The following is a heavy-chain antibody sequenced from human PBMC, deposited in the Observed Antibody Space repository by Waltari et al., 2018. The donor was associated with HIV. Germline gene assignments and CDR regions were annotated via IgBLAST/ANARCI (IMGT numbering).Heavy chain of an antibody. Sequence: QVQLVASGGGVVQPGRSLSLSCAASGFTFSNSGMHWVRQAPGKGLEWVAVISFDGSNQYYADSVRGRFTISRDNSKKKVFLQMNSLRLDDSALYYCATGQQVWETWSQLDYWGQGTLVIVSS. CDR2: ISFDGSNQ. V-gene: IGHV3-30*03. J-gene: IGHJ4*02. D-gene: IGHD1-1*01. CDR1: GFTFSNSG. CDR3: ATGQQVWETWSQLDY.